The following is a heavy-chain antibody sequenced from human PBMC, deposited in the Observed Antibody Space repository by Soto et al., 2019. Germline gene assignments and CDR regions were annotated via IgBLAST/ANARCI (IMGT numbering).Heavy chain of an antibody. CDR1: GFTFSSYG. V-gene: IGHV3-33*01. CDR2: IWYDGSNK. CDR3: ARGDSSGYPDAFDI. D-gene: IGHD3-22*01. Sequence: QVQLVESGGGVVQPGRSLRLSCAASGFTFSSYGMHWVRQAPGKGLEWVAVIWYDGSNKYYADSVKGRFTISRDNSKNTLYLQMNSLRAEDTGVYYCARGDSSGYPDAFDIWGQATMVTVSS. J-gene: IGHJ3*02.